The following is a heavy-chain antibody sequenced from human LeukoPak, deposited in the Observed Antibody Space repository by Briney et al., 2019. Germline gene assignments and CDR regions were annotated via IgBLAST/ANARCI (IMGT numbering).Heavy chain of an antibody. Sequence: GGSLRLSCAASGFTFSSYAMSWVRQAPGKGLEWVSAISGSGGSTYYADSVKGRFTISRDNSKNTLYLQMNSLRAEGTAVYYCAKRGYCSSTSCPFQHWGQGTLVTVSS. J-gene: IGHJ1*01. CDR2: ISGSGGST. CDR3: AKRGYCSSTSCPFQH. V-gene: IGHV3-23*01. D-gene: IGHD2-2*01. CDR1: GFTFSSYA.